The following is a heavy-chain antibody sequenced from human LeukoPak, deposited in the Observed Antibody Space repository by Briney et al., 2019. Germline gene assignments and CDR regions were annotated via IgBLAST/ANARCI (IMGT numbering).Heavy chain of an antibody. D-gene: IGHD3-9*01. CDR2: IYYSGST. V-gene: IGHV4-59*01. J-gene: IGHJ3*02. Sequence: SETLSLTCTVSGGSISCYYWSWIRQPPGKGLEWIGYIYYSGSTNYNPSLKSRVTISVDTSKNQFSLKLSSVTAADTAEYYCARALRYFGLGAFDIWGQGTMVTVSS. CDR1: GGSISCYY. CDR3: ARALRYFGLGAFDI.